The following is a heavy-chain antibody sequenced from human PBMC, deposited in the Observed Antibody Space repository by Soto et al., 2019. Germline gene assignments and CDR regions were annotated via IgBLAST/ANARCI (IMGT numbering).Heavy chain of an antibody. CDR2: INPSGGST. V-gene: IGHV1-46*01. Sequence: QVQLVQSGAEVKKPGASVKVSCKASGYTFTSYYMHWVRQAPGQGLEWMGIINPSGGSTSYAQKCQGRDTMTRDTSKSTVYMELSSLRSEDTAVYYCARVGEMAAAGNYWRQGTLVTVSS. CDR1: GYTFTSYY. J-gene: IGHJ4*02. D-gene: IGHD6-13*01. CDR3: ARVGEMAAAGNY.